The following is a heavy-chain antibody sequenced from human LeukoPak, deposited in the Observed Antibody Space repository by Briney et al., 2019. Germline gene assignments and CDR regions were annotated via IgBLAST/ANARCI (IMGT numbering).Heavy chain of an antibody. CDR2: IYYSGST. D-gene: IGHD3-22*01. CDR1: GGSISSYY. CDR3: ARHSYYDSSGYYYFRV. Sequence: PSETLSLTCTVSGGSISSYYWSWIRQPPGKGLEWIGYIYYSGSTNYNPSLKSRVTISVDTSKNQFSLKLSSVTAADTAVYYCARHSYYDSSGYYYFRVWGQGTLVTVSS. J-gene: IGHJ4*02. V-gene: IGHV4-59*08.